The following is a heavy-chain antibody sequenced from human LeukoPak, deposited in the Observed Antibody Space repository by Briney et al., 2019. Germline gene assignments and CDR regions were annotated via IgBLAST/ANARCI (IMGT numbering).Heavy chain of an antibody. Sequence: PSETLSLTRAFSGYSISSGNSWRGIRQPPGKGLEWIGSIYHSGSTSYNPSLKSRVTISVDTSKNQFSLMLSSVTAADTAVYYCAREDIVVVPAARGDAFDIWGQGTMVTVSS. V-gene: IGHV4-38-2*02. CDR2: IYHSGST. D-gene: IGHD2-2*01. CDR1: GYSISSGNS. J-gene: IGHJ3*02. CDR3: AREDIVVVPAARGDAFDI.